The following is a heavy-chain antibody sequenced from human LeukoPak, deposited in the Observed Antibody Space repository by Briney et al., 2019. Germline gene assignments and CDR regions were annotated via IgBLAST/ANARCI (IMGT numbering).Heavy chain of an antibody. CDR1: GFTFSSYW. CDR2: IYPGDSDT. D-gene: IGHD3-10*01. V-gene: IGHV5-51*01. CDR3: ARVSTRITMVRGVSILFDY. J-gene: IGHJ4*02. Sequence: GGSLRLSCAASGFTFSSYWMSWVRQAPGKGLEWMGIIYPGDSDTRYSPSFQGQVTISADKSISTAYLQWSSLKASDTAMYYCARVSTRITMVRGVSILFDYWGQGTLVTVSS.